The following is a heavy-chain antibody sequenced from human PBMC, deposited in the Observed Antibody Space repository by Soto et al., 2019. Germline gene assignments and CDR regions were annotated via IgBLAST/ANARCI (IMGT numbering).Heavy chain of an antibody. V-gene: IGHV3-23*01. CDR1: GFTFSSYA. CDR2: ISGGGHNT. Sequence: EVQLLESGGGLVQPGGSLRLTCAASGFTFSSYAISWIRLSPGKGLEWVSVISGGGHNTYYTPSVKGRFTISRDDFKNTLYLQMNSLRAEDAAMYCCAKLRDFVVLPAGILDYWGPGTLVTVSS. D-gene: IGHD2-8*01. J-gene: IGHJ4*02. CDR3: AKLRDFVVLPAGILDY.